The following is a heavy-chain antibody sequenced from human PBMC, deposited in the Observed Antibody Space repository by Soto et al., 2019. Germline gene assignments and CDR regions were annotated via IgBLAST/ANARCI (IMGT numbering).Heavy chain of an antibody. CDR2: IYYNGAT. CDR1: GGSIYSSDW. CDR3: TRVTGARNWFDP. Sequence: QVQLQESGPRLVRPSGTLSLTCAVSGGSIYSSDWWSWVRQPPGKGLEWIGEIYYNGATNYNPSLKRRVTISLDKSENHFSLNLTSVTAADTAVYYWTRVTGARNWFDPWGQGARVAVSS. J-gene: IGHJ5*02. V-gene: IGHV4-4*02. D-gene: IGHD1-26*01.